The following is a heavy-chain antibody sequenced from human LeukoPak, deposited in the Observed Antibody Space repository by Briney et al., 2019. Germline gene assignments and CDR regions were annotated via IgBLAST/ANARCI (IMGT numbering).Heavy chain of an antibody. CDR3: ARGAPPDS. CDR1: GASFNTGDYY. J-gene: IGHJ4*02. CDR2: IYNSGST. Sequence: SETLSLTCIVSGASFNTGDYYWNWIRQHPGKGLEWIGYIYNSGSTYYNPSLKSRVTISVDTSKNHFSLRLTSVTAADSAVYYCARGAPPDSWGQGTLVTVSS. V-gene: IGHV4-31*03.